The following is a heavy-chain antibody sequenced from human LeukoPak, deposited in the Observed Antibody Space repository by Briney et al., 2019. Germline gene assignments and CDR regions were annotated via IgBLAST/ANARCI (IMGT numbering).Heavy chain of an antibody. CDR1: GFTVSSNY. CDR3: ARGYCTNGVCYDY. Sequence: PGGSLRLSCAASGFTVSSNYMSWVRQAPGKWLEWVSVIYSGGSTYYADSVKGRFTISRDNSKNALYLQMNSLRAEDTAVYYCARGYCTNGVCYDYWGQGTLVTVSS. J-gene: IGHJ4*02. CDR2: IYSGGST. V-gene: IGHV3-53*01. D-gene: IGHD2-8*01.